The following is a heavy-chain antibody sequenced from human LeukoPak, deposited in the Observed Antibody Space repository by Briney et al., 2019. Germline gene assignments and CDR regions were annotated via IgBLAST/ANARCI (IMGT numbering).Heavy chain of an antibody. CDR1: GFTFSSYS. CDR3: TKGTIWLPFDY. CDR2: ISGSGGST. J-gene: IGHJ4*02. V-gene: IGHV3-23*01. D-gene: IGHD5-18*01. Sequence: GGSLRLSCAASGFTFSSYSMNWVRQAPGKGLEWVSAISGSGGSTYYADSVKGRFTISRDNSKNTLYLQMNSLRAEDTAVYYCTKGTIWLPFDYWGQGTLVTVAS.